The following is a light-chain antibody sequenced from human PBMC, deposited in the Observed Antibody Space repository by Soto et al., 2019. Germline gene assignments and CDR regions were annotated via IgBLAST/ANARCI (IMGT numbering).Light chain of an antibody. CDR3: QHDGGMWT. J-gene: IGKJ1*01. CDR1: QSISNR. CDR2: DAS. V-gene: IGKV1-5*01. Sequence: DIQMTQSPSTLSASVGDRVTITCRASQSISNRLAWYQQKPGKAPKVLIYDASSLESGVPSRFSGSGSGTEFILTISSLQPDDFASYGCQHDGGMWTFGQGPKVEMK.